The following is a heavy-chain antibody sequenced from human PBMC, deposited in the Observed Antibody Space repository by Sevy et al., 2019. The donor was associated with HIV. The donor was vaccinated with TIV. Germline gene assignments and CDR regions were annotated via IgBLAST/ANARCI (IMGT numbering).Heavy chain of an antibody. CDR2: ISYDGSHN. J-gene: IGHJ6*02. CDR1: GFTFSNYA. CDR3: VRDSRWTLIVVVEVGGMDV. D-gene: IGHD3-22*01. Sequence: GGSLRLSCVASGFTFSNYAMHWVRQAPGKGLEWVAVISYDGSHNYYPDSVKGRFTISRDNSKNTLDLQMHSLRADDTAVYDCVRDSRWTLIVVVEVGGMDVWGQGTTVTVSS. V-gene: IGHV3-30-3*01.